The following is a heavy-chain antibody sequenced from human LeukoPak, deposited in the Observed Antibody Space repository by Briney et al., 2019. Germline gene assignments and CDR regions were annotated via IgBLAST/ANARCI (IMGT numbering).Heavy chain of an antibody. D-gene: IGHD3-10*01. V-gene: IGHV3-48*02. CDR1: GFTFTTYS. J-gene: IGHJ4*02. Sequence: GGSLVQPGGSLRLSCAASGFTFTTYSMNWVRQAPGKGLEWVAYISGSSNIIFYADSVKGRFTISRDNAKNSLYLQMNNLRDEDTALYYCARDRYSGSGTHQSAGGCFDYWGQGTLVTVSS. CDR2: ISGSSNII. CDR3: ARDRYSGSGTHQSAGGCFDY.